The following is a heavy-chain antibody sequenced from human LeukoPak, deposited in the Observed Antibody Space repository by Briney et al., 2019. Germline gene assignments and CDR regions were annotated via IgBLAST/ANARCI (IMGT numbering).Heavy chain of an antibody. J-gene: IGHJ6*02. Sequence: GGSLRLSCAASGFTFSDYYMSWIRQAPGKGLEWVSYISSSGGTIYYADSVKGRFTISRDNAKNSLYLQMNSLRAEDTAVYYCAKDNRAYGSGSYYNPRYYYGMDVWGQGTTVTVSS. D-gene: IGHD3-10*01. V-gene: IGHV3-11*01. CDR2: ISSSGGTI. CDR3: AKDNRAYGSGSYYNPRYYYGMDV. CDR1: GFTFSDYY.